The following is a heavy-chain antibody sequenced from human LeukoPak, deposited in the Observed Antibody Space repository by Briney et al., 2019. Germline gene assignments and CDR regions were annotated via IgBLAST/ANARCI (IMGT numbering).Heavy chain of an antibody. V-gene: IGHV3-30*18. J-gene: IGHJ4*02. Sequence: GGSLRLSCAASGSTFSSYGMHWVRQAPGKGLEWVAVISYDGSNKYYADSVKGRFTISRDDSKNTLYLQMNSLRAEDTAVYYCAKDRRDGYHGPADYWGQGTLVTVSS. CDR1: GSTFSSYG. CDR2: ISYDGSNK. D-gene: IGHD5-24*01. CDR3: AKDRRDGYHGPADY.